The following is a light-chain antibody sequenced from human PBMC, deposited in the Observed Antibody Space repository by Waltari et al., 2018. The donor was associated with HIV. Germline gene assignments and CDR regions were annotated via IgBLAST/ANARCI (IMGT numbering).Light chain of an antibody. CDR1: QIVSSAY. J-gene: IGKJ1*01. CDR3: QQYGNSPET. Sequence: DILLTQSPGTLSLSPGERATLSCRASQIVSSAYLAWYQQKPGQPPRLLIYGASTRATGVPDRFSGSGFGTDFTLTISRLEPEDFAVYYCQQYGNSPETFGQGARVEI. CDR2: GAS. V-gene: IGKV3-20*01.